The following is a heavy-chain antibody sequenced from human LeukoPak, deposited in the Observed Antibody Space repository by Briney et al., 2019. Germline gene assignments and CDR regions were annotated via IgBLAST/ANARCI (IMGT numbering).Heavy chain of an antibody. Sequence: KSSETLSLTCTVSGGSISSYYWSWIRQPAGKGLEWIGRIYTSGSTIYNPSLKSRVTMSVDTSKNQFSLKLSSVTAADTAVYHCARGALMVFGGNYYYYMDVWGKGTTVTVSS. CDR2: IYTSGST. V-gene: IGHV4-4*07. D-gene: IGHD2-8*01. CDR3: ARGALMVFGGNYYYYMDV. J-gene: IGHJ6*03. CDR1: GGSISSYY.